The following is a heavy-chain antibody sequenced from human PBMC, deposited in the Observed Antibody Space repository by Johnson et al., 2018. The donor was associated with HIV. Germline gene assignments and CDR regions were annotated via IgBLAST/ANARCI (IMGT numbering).Heavy chain of an antibody. Sequence: QVHLVESGGGVVQPGRSLRLSCAASGFTFSSYGMHWVRQAPGKGLEWVAVIWYDGSNKYYADSVKGRFTVSRDNYKNTLYLQMNSLRGEDTAVYYCAKVHSSSSNGFDIWGQGTMVTVSS. D-gene: IGHD6-6*01. J-gene: IGHJ3*02. V-gene: IGHV3-33*06. CDR3: AKVHSSSSNGFDI. CDR1: GFTFSSYG. CDR2: IWYDGSNK.